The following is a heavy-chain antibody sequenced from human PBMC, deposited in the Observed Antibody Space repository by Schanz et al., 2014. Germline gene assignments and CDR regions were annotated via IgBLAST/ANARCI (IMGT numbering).Heavy chain of an antibody. V-gene: IGHV3-11*05. D-gene: IGHD2-2*01. Sequence: QVQLVESGGGLVKPGGSLRLSCAVSGFTFSDYYLTWIRQAPGQGLEWISYIRNSGTYTKYADSVKGRFVISRDNARSSLYLQMSSLRAEDTALYYCARDTAHSTSGPSCFEYFQPWGHGVLVAAST. CDR1: GFTFSDYY. J-gene: IGHJ1*01. CDR2: IRNSGTYT. CDR3: ARDTAHSTSGPSCFEYFQP.